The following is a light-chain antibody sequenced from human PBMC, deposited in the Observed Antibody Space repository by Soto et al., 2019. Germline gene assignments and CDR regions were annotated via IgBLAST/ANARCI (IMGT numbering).Light chain of an antibody. J-gene: IGKJ3*01. CDR1: QSVGSN. CDR2: SAF. CDR3: QQYNNWPFT. Sequence: ERVMTQSPATLSVSPGERVTLSCRASQSVGSNLAWYQQKPGQAPRLLIYSAFFRATGIPARFSGSGSGTEFTLTISSLQSEDFAVYFCQQYNNWPFTFGPGTKVDIK. V-gene: IGKV3-15*01.